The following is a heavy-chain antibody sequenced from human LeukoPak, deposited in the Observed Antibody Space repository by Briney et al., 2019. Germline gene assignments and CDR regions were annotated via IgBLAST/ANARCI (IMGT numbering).Heavy chain of an antibody. D-gene: IGHD2-15*01. CDR1: GRSLRGYY. Sequence: PSETLSLTCAVSGYGRSLRGYYWSWIRQAPGKGLEYIGKINNSGSTHYNPSLKSRVTISMDTSKNEISLEVTSVTAADTAVYYCASVSSSYCMDVWGKGTTVIGSS. CDR2: INNSGST. J-gene: IGHJ6*03. CDR3: ASVSSSYCMDV. V-gene: IGHV4-34*01.